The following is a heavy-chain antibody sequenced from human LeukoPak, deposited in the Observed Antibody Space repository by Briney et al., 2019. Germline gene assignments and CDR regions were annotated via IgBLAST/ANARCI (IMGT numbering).Heavy chain of an antibody. CDR2: ISGSGGST. J-gene: IGHJ4*02. V-gene: IGHV3-23*01. D-gene: IGHD2-15*01. CDR3: AKLSRRVVVAANDY. CDR1: GFTFSSYA. Sequence: PGGSLRLSCAASGFTFSSYAMSWVRQAPGKGLEWVSGISGSGGSTYYADSVKGRFTISRDNSKNTLYLQMNSLRAEDTAVYYCAKLSRRVVVAANDYWGQGTLVTVSS.